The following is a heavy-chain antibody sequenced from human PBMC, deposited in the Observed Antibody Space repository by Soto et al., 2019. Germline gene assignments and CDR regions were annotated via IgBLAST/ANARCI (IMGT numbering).Heavy chain of an antibody. V-gene: IGHV1-3*01. CDR2: INAGNGNT. CDR1: GYTFTSYA. Sequence: ASVKVSCKASGYTFTSYAMHWVRQAPGQRLEWMGWINAGNGNTKYSQKFQGRVTITRDTSASTAYMELSSLRSEDTAVYYCARDSSDIPEYSSPDYWGQGTLVTVSS. D-gene: IGHD6-6*01. J-gene: IGHJ4*02. CDR3: ARDSSDIPEYSSPDY.